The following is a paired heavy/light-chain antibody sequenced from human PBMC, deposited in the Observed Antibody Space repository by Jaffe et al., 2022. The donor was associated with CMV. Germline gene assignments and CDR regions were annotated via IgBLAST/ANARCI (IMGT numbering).Heavy chain of an antibody. J-gene: IGHJ6*02. CDR1: GYTLSSSG. D-gene: IGHD2-15*01. CDR3: ARDGPPPLWSPSGGQKYSHPMDI. CDR2: INVYNGYT. Sequence: QAQLVQSGTEVKKSGASVKVSCTASGYTLSSSGISWVRQAPGQGLEWMAWINVYNGYTDYAQKFRGRLTVTTETSTSTVYLELRSLKSDDTAVYYCARDGPPPLWSPSGGQKYSHPMDIWGQGTTVSVFS. V-gene: IGHV1-18*01.
Light chain of an antibody. CDR1: LLAKKS. CDR2: KDT. CDR3: YCVGDTNQGI. J-gene: IGLJ2*01. Sequence: SYELTQPSSVSVSPGQTARITCSGDLLAKKSARWFQQKPGQAPVLVIYKDTERPSGIPAKFSGSSSGTTVTLTITGAQAADEADFYCYCVGDTNQGIFGGGTKLTVL. V-gene: IGLV3-27*01.